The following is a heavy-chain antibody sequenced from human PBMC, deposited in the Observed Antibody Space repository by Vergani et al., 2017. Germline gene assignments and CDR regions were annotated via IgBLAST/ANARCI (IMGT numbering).Heavy chain of an antibody. CDR1: GGSINSHNYY. V-gene: IGHV4-61*02. J-gene: IGHJ4*02. CDR3: ERGRCLGGSCYKPLVDY. Sequence: QVQLQESGPGLVKPSQTLSLTCTVSGGSINSHNYYWSWIRQPAGKGLEWIVRIHTSGSTNYNPSLKSRVTMSEDTSKNQFSLNLTSVTAADTAVYFCERGRCLGGSCYKPLVDYWGQGILVTVSS. CDR2: IHTSGST. D-gene: IGHD2-15*01.